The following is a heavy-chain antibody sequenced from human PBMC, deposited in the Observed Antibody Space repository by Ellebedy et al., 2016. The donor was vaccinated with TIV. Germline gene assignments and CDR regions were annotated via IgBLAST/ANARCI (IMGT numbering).Heavy chain of an antibody. CDR3: ARHLLHPNLRLGELSLNWYFDL. CDR2: IYYSGST. J-gene: IGHJ2*01. D-gene: IGHD3-16*02. Sequence: SETLSLTCTVSGGSISSSSYYWGWIRQPPGKGLEWIGSIYYSGSTYYNPSLKSRETISVDTSKNQFSLKLSSVTAADTAVYYCARHLLHPNLRLGELSLNWYFDLWGRGTLVTVSS. CDR1: GGSISSSSYY. V-gene: IGHV4-39*01.